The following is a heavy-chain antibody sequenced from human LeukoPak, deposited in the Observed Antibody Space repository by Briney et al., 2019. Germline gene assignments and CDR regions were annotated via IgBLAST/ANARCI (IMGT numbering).Heavy chain of an antibody. CDR3: ATAPIVVPDYYYGMDV. Sequence: ASVKVSCKVSGYTLTELSMHWVRQAPGKGLEWMGGFDPEDGETIYAQKFQGRVTMTEDTSTDTAYMELSSLRSEDTAVYYCATAPIVVPDYYYGMDVWGQGTTVTVSS. CDR1: GYTLTELS. V-gene: IGHV1-24*01. J-gene: IGHJ6*02. CDR2: FDPEDGET. D-gene: IGHD2-21*01.